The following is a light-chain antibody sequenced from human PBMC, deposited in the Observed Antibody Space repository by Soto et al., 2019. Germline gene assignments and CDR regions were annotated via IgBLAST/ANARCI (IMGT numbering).Light chain of an antibody. J-gene: IGLJ2*01. CDR2: DNN. CDR1: SSNIGNNY. Sequence: QSVLTQSPSVSAAPGQTVTISCSGTSSNIGNNYVSWYQQLPGTAPTILIYDNNKRPPWIPARFSGSTSGTSGTLDITGLQHGDEADYYCATWDGSLPGEVFGGGTKLTVL. V-gene: IGLV1-51*01. CDR3: ATWDGSLPGEV.